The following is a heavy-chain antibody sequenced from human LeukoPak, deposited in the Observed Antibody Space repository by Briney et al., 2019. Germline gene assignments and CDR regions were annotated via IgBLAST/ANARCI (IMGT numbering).Heavy chain of an antibody. D-gene: IGHD5-18*01. V-gene: IGHV3-33*01. Sequence: PGGSLRLSCAASGFTFSTYVIHWVRQAPGEGLEWVALIWHDGSNKYYGDSVKDRFTISRDNSKNTLYLQMDSLRDEDTAVYYCARDRGYTYGHPLDYWGQGTLVTVSS. CDR3: ARDRGYTYGHPLDY. CDR2: IWHDGSNK. J-gene: IGHJ4*02. CDR1: GFTFSTYV.